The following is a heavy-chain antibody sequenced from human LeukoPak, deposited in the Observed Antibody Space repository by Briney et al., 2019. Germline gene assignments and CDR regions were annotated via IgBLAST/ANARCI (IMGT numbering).Heavy chain of an antibody. V-gene: IGHV4-39*01. CDR3: ARVKNHGDYAPYYFDY. CDR2: IYYSGST. Sequence: SETLSLTCTVSGGSISSSSYYWGWIRQPPGKGLEWIGSIYYSGSTYYNPSLKSRVTISVDTSKNQFSLKLSSVTAADTAVYYCARVKNHGDYAPYYFDYWGQGTLVTVSS. D-gene: IGHD4-17*01. J-gene: IGHJ4*02. CDR1: GGSISSSSYY.